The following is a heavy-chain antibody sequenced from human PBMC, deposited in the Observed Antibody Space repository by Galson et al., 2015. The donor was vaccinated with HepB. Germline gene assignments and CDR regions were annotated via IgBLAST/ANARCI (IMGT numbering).Heavy chain of an antibody. J-gene: IGHJ3*02. CDR1: GGSISSYY. CDR2: IYYSGST. CDR3: ARTAKLTAFDI. D-gene: IGHD2-15*01. V-gene: IGHV4-59*08. Sequence: ETLSLTCTVSGGSISSYYWSWIRQPPGKGLEWIGYIYYSGSTNYNPSLKSRVTISVDTSKNQFSLKLSSVTAADTAVYYCARTAKLTAFDIWGQGTMVTVSS.